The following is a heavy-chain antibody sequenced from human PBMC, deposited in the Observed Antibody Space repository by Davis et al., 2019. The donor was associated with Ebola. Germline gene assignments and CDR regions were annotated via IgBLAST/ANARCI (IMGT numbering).Heavy chain of an antibody. D-gene: IGHD2-2*02. Sequence: GESLKISCEVSGFIFSSYAMTWVRQAPGKGPGWVSYISGGGNTKHYADSVKGRFTISRDNAKNSIYLQMNNLRAEDAGVYYCVRYCRSSDCYRGFDYWGQGTLVTVSS. CDR2: ISGGGNTK. CDR3: VRYCRSSDCYRGFDY. CDR1: GFIFSSYA. V-gene: IGHV3-48*03. J-gene: IGHJ4*02.